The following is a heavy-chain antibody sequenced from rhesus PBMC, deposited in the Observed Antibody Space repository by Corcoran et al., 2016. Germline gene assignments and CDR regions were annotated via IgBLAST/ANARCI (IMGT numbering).Heavy chain of an antibody. J-gene: IGHJ4*01. CDR1: GGSISRSNW. CDR3: ARECYLLSYRGFDY. V-gene: IGHV4-93*01. Sequence: QVQLQESGPAVVKPSETLSLTCAVSGGSISRSNWWSWIRQSPGKGRGWLGGIDGSVDSTETPPPHKMRVTISNDSSKNQFSLWRGSVTAADAAVYYGARECYLLSYRGFDYWGQGVLVTVSS. D-gene: IGHD2-2*01. CDR2: IDGSVDST.